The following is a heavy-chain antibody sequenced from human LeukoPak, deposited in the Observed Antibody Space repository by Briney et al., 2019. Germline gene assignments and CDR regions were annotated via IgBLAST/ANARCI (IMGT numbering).Heavy chain of an antibody. Sequence: ASVKVSCKASGYTFTTHWMHWVRQAPGQGLEWMGSIIPSGGSTTYAQKLQGRVTLTRDMSTSTVYMELSSLTSEDTAVYYCARLGGGGPYGDYWGQGTLVTVSS. V-gene: IGHV1-46*04. CDR1: GYTFTTHW. CDR3: ARLGGGGPYGDY. CDR2: IIPSGGST. D-gene: IGHD1-26*01. J-gene: IGHJ4*02.